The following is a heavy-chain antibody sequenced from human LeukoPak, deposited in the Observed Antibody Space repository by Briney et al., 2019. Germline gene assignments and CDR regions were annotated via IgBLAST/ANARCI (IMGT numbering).Heavy chain of an antibody. CDR2: SYYNSST. J-gene: IGHJ4*02. CDR3: ARLSNHGDYLLPFDH. V-gene: IGHV4-39*01. D-gene: IGHD4-17*01. CDR1: GGSISSSSYY. Sequence: SETLSLTCTVSGGSISSSSYYWGWIRQPPGQGLEWIGSSYYNSSTYHNPSLKSRITISVDTTNNQFPLRLRSATAADTSVYYCARLSNHGDYLLPFDHSGEGALVTLS.